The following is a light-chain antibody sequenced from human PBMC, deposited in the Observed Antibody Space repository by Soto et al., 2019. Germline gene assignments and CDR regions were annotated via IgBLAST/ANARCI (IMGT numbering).Light chain of an antibody. CDR3: CSYAGHTNVL. Sequence: QSALTQPPSASGSPGQSVTISCTGTINDVGGYNYVSWYQHYPGEAPKLMIYEVVKRPSGVPDRFSGSKSGNTASLTVSGLQAEDEADYYCCSYAGHTNVLVGGGTKVTVL. V-gene: IGLV2-8*01. CDR2: EVV. J-gene: IGLJ2*01. CDR1: INDVGGYNY.